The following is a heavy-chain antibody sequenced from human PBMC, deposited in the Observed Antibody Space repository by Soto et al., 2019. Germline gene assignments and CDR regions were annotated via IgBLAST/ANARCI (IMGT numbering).Heavy chain of an antibody. V-gene: IGHV4-59*01. CDR2: IYYSGST. CDR1: GGSISSYY. Sequence: PSETLSLTGTVSGGSISSYYWSWIRQPPGKGLEWIGYIYYSGSTNYNPSLKSRVTISVDTSKNQFSLKLSSVTAADTAVYYCASGYSLYYCFGIDVWGQGTMVTVSS. D-gene: IGHD2-15*01. CDR3: ASGYSLYYCFGIDV. J-gene: IGHJ6*02.